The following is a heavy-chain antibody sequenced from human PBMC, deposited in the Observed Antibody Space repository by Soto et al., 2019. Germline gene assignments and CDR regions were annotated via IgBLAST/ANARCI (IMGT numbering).Heavy chain of an antibody. Sequence: TCAVYGGSFSCYYWSWIRQPPGKGLEWIGEINHSGSTNYNPSLKSRVTISVDTSKNQFSLKLSSVTAADTAVYYCARGPPSLRYFDWLLNLAYDYWGQGTLVTVSS. V-gene: IGHV4-34*01. CDR3: ARGPPSLRYFDWLLNLAYDY. D-gene: IGHD3-9*01. J-gene: IGHJ4*02. CDR1: GGSFSCYY. CDR2: INHSGST.